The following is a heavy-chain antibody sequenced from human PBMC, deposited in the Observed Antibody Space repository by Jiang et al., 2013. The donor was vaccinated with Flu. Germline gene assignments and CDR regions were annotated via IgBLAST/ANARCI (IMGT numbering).Heavy chain of an antibody. CDR3: ARYPLAVRGPTYGPYYYYYGMDV. Sequence: QLVESGAEVKKPGSSVKVSCKASGGTFSSYAISWVRQAPGQGLEWMGGIIPIFGTANYAQKFQGRVTITADESTSTAYMELSSLRSEDTAVYYCARYPLAVRGPTYGPYYYYYGMDVWGQGTTVTVSS. CDR1: GGTFSSYA. V-gene: IGHV1-69*01. D-gene: IGHD3-10*01. J-gene: IGHJ6*02. CDR2: IIPIFGTA.